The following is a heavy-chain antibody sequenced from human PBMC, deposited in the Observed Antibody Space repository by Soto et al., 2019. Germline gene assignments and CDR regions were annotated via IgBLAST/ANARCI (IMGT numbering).Heavy chain of an antibody. D-gene: IGHD6-13*01. Sequence: GGSLRLSCAASGFTFSSYGMHWVRQAPGKGLEWVAVIWYDGSNKYYADSVKGRFTISRDNSKNTLYLQMNSLRAEDTAVYYCARDRVLAAAGTFDPWGQGTLVTVSS. CDR3: ARDRVLAAAGTFDP. CDR1: GFTFSSYG. V-gene: IGHV3-33*01. CDR2: IWYDGSNK. J-gene: IGHJ5*02.